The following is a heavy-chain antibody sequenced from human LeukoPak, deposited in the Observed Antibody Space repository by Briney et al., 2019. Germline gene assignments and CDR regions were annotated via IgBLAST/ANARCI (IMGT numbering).Heavy chain of an antibody. V-gene: IGHV1-2*02. CDR2: INPNSGGT. CDR1: GNTLTELS. CDR3: ARVHYDILTGYYYYYGMDV. J-gene: IGHJ6*02. Sequence: ASVKVSCKVSGNTLTELSTHWVRQAPGQGLEWMGWINPNSGGTNYAQKFQGRVTMTRDTSISTAYMELSRLRSDDTAVYYCARVHYDILTGYYYYYGMDVWGQGTTVTVSS. D-gene: IGHD3-9*01.